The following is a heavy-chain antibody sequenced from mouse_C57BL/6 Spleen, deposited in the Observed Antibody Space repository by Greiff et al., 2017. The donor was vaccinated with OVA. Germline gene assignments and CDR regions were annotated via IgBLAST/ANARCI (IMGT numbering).Heavy chain of an antibody. Sequence: QVQLQQSGAELVKPGASVKMSCKASGYTFTSYWITWVKQRPGQGLEWIGDIYPGSGSTNYNEKFKSKATLTVDTSSSTAYMQLSSLTSEDSAVYYCARSKDVRRYFDYWGQGTTLTVSS. CDR3: ARSKDVRRYFDY. CDR2: IYPGSGST. V-gene: IGHV1-55*01. J-gene: IGHJ2*01. CDR1: GYTFTSYW.